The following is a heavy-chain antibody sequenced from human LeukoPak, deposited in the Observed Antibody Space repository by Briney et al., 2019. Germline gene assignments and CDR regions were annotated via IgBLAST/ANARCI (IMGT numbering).Heavy chain of an antibody. J-gene: IGHJ4*02. CDR1: GGSFSGYY. CDR2: INHSGST. V-gene: IGHV4-34*01. D-gene: IGHD6-13*01. Sequence: SETLSLTCAVYGGSFSGYYWSWIRQPPGKGLEWIGEINHSGSTNYNPSLKSRVTISVDTSKNQFSLKLSSVTAADTAVYYCASGVQEQLALWGQGTLVTVSS. CDR3: ASGVQEQLAL.